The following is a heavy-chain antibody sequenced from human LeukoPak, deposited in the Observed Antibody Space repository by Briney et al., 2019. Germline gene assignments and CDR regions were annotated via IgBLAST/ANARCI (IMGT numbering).Heavy chain of an antibody. J-gene: IGHJ1*01. CDR3: TSWGDTTAEYFQR. CDR2: INPDGRDT. Sequence: GGSLRLSCVVSGFTFNRCWMNWVRQAPGKGLEWVAHINPDGRDTYYVDSVKGRFTIPRDNAQNSMYLQMNSLRVEDTAVYYCTSWGDTTAEYFQRWGQGTLVTVSS. V-gene: IGHV3-7*01. CDR1: GFTFNRCW. D-gene: IGHD2-21*02.